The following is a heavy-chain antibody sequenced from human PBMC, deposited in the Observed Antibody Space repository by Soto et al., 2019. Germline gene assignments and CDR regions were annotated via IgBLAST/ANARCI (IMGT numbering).Heavy chain of an antibody. CDR2: IYPADSDT. D-gene: IGHD5-18*01. Sequence: GESRKISCKASGYSFTSYWIGWVRHMPGKGLEWMGIIYPADSDTRYSPSFQGQVTISADRSTTTAYLQWRRLKASDTAIYYCPPNGYSHGHSDSWGQGNLVTVSS. CDR1: GYSFTSYW. V-gene: IGHV5-51*01. J-gene: IGHJ5*01. CDR3: PPNGYSHGHSDS.